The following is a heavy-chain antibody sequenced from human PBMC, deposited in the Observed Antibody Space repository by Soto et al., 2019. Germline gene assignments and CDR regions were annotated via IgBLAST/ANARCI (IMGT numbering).Heavy chain of an antibody. V-gene: IGHV1-18*01. CDR3: ARALGYSGYAGMDV. CDR1: GYTFTIYG. J-gene: IGHJ6*02. CDR2: ISPDNGNT. D-gene: IGHD5-12*01. Sequence: QVQLVQSGGEVKKPGASVKVSCKASGYTFTIYGINWVRQAPGQGLEWMGWISPDNGNTNYAQKLQGRVTMTTHTSPSTAYMELRSLRSDDTAVYYCARALGYSGYAGMDVWGQGTTVTVSS.